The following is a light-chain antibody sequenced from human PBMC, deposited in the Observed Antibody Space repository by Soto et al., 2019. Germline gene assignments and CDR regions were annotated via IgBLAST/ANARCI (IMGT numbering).Light chain of an antibody. J-gene: IGLJ2*01. Sequence: SALTQPPSASGSPGQSVTISCTGTSSDVGGYNYVSWYQQHPGKAPKVMIYEVSKRPSGVPDRFSGSKSGNTASLTVSGLQAEDEADYYCSSNAGSNNVVFGGGTKVTVL. CDR1: SSDVGGYNY. CDR3: SSNAGSNNVV. CDR2: EVS. V-gene: IGLV2-8*01.